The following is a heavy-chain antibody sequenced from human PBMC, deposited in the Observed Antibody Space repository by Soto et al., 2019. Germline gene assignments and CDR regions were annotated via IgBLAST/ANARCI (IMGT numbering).Heavy chain of an antibody. CDR1: GYSFTSYW. J-gene: IGHJ4*02. CDR3: ARPRYYYGSGSYYNLNYFFDD. D-gene: IGHD3-10*01. Sequence: PGESLKISCKGSGYSFTSYWIGWVRQMPGKGLEWMGIIYPGDSDTRYSPSFQGQVTISADKSISTAYLQWSSLKASDTAMYYCARPRYYYGSGSYYNLNYFFDDWGQGTLVTVSS. V-gene: IGHV5-51*01. CDR2: IYPGDSDT.